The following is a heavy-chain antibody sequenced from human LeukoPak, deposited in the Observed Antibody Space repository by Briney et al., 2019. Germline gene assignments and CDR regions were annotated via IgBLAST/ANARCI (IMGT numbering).Heavy chain of an antibody. D-gene: IGHD5-12*01. Sequence: GGSLRLSCAASGFTFSSYSMNWVRQAPGKGLEWVSSISSSSYIYYADSVKGRFTISRDNAKNSLYLQMNSLKAEDTAVYYCARVGLRAFDIWGQGTMVTVSS. V-gene: IGHV3-21*01. J-gene: IGHJ3*02. CDR1: GFTFSSYS. CDR2: ISSSSYI. CDR3: ARVGLRAFDI.